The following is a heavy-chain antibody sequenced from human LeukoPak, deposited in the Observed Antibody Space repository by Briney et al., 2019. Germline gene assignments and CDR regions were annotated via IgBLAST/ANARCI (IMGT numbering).Heavy chain of an antibody. D-gene: IGHD1-26*01. V-gene: IGHV3-30*02. CDR1: GFTLSSYG. Sequence: PGGSLRLSCAASGFTLSSYGMHWVRQAPGKGLEWVAFIRYDGSNKYYADSVKGRFTISRDNSKNTLYLQMNSLRAGDTAVYYCANIWELPKKDAFDIWGQGTMVTVSS. CDR2: IRYDGSNK. CDR3: ANIWELPKKDAFDI. J-gene: IGHJ3*02.